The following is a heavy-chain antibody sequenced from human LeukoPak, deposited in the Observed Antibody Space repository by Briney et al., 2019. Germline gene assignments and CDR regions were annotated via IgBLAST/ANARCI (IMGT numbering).Heavy chain of an antibody. J-gene: IGHJ4*02. V-gene: IGHV3-23*01. CDR2: ITNSGDSR. CDR1: GFIFSSYA. Sequence: GGSLRLSCAASGFIFSSYAMSWVRQAPGKGLEWVSSITNSGDSRYCADSVKGRCTISRDNSKNTLFLQMSSLRAEDTAVYYCARIKVVTDNFDYWGQGTLVTVSS. CDR3: ARIKVVTDNFDY. D-gene: IGHD2-21*02.